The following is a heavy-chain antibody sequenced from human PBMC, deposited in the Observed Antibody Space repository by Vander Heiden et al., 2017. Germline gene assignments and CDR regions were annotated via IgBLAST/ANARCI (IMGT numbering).Heavy chain of an antibody. J-gene: IGHJ4*02. D-gene: IGHD6-19*01. CDR2: SSATGGGTT. CDR1: GFTFRLYA. CDR3: ARDQTTWAMAGTGN. V-gene: IGHV3-23*01. Sequence: VQLLESGGGLVQPGGSLRLSCAASGFTFRLYAMKGVRQSPGKGLEWVSTSSATGGGTTYYADSVKGRFTIARDNSKNTLSLQMNSLRAEDTAVYYCARDQTTWAMAGTGNWGQGTLVTVSS.